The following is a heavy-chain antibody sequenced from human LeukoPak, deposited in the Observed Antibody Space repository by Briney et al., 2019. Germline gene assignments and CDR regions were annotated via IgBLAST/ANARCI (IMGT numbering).Heavy chain of an antibody. CDR3: ARIRDPYGYAHLDL. V-gene: IGHV3-21*01. CDR1: GFIFSSCS. CDR2: ISGSSFYI. D-gene: IGHD5-18*01. Sequence: GGSLRLSCAASGFIFSSCSMNWVRQAPGKGLEWDSYISGSSFYINYADSVRGRFTISRDNAGNSVYLQMSSLRDEDTAVYYCARIRDPYGYAHLDLWRQGTLVTVST. J-gene: IGHJ4*02.